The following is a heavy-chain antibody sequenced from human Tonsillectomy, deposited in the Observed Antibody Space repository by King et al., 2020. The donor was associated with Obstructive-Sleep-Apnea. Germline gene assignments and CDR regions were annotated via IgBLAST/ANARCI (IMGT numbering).Heavy chain of an antibody. CDR2: IFSNDEK. CDR1: GFSLSTARMG. Sequence: TLKESGPVLVKPTETLTLTCTVSGFSLSTARMGVSWIRQPPGKALEWLAHIFSNDEKSYSTSLKSRLTISKDTSKSQVVLTMTNMDPVDTATYYCARSKNTAMVSYYGMDVWGQGTTVTVSS. D-gene: IGHD5-18*01. V-gene: IGHV2-26*01. J-gene: IGHJ6*02. CDR3: ARSKNTAMVSYYGMDV.